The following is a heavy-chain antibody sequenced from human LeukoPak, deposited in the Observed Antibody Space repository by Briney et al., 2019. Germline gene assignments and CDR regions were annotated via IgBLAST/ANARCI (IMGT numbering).Heavy chain of an antibody. Sequence: ASVKVSCKASGYTFTGYYMHWVRQAPGQGLEWMGWINPNSGGTNYAQKFQGRVTMTRDTSISTAYMELSRLRSDDKAVYYCARSNSPIRSFDIWGQGTMVTVSS. J-gene: IGHJ3*02. CDR2: INPNSGGT. V-gene: IGHV1-2*02. CDR1: GYTFTGYY. CDR3: ARSNSPIRSFDI. D-gene: IGHD1-1*01.